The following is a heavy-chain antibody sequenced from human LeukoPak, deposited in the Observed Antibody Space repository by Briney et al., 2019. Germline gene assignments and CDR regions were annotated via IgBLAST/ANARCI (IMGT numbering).Heavy chain of an antibody. D-gene: IGHD6-6*01. CDR1: GGSISSYY. CDR3: ARGLLEQLGNWFDP. CDR2: IYYSGST. J-gene: IGHJ5*02. Sequence: SETLSLTCTVSGGSISSYYWSWIRQPPGKGLEWIGYIYYSGSTYYNPSLKSRVTISVDTSKNQFSLKLSSVTAADTAVYYCARGLLEQLGNWFDPWGQGTLVTVSS. V-gene: IGHV4-59*12.